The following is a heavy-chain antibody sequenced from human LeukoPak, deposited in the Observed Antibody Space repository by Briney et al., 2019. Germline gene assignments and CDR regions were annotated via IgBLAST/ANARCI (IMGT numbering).Heavy chain of an antibody. Sequence: SETLSLTCTVSGGSISSSSYYWGWIRQPPGKGLEWIGSTYYSGSTYYNPSLKSRVTISVDTSKNQFSLKLSSVTAADTAVYYCARDYGDYAHWYFDLWGRGTLVTVSS. CDR3: ARDYGDYAHWYFDL. D-gene: IGHD4-17*01. CDR1: GGSISSSSYY. J-gene: IGHJ2*01. V-gene: IGHV4-39*07. CDR2: TYYSGST.